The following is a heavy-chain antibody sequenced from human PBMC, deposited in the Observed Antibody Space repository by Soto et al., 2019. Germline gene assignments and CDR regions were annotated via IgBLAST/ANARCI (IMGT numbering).Heavy chain of an antibody. Sequence: QVQLQESGPGLVKPSQTLSLTCTVSGGSISSGGYYWSWIRQHPGKGLEWIGYIYYSGSTYYNPSLKSRVTISVDTSKNQFSLKLSSVTAADTAVYYCARGVRVPGIAAAGHNWFDPWGQGTLVTVSS. CDR2: IYYSGST. V-gene: IGHV4-31*03. J-gene: IGHJ5*02. CDR1: GGSISSGGYY. CDR3: ARGVRVPGIAAAGHNWFDP. D-gene: IGHD6-13*01.